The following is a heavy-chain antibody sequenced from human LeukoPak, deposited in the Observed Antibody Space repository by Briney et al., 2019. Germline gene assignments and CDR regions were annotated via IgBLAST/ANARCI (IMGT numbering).Heavy chain of an antibody. CDR2: INPSGGST. CDR3: AMCLSGYYLGFDY. V-gene: IGHV1-46*01. Sequence: ASVKVSCKASGGTFSNYAISWVRQAPGQGLEWMGIINPSGGSTSYAQKFQGRVTMTRDMSTSTVYMELSSLRSEDTAVYYCAMCLSGYYLGFDYWGQGTLVTVSS. D-gene: IGHD3-3*01. J-gene: IGHJ4*02. CDR1: GGTFSNYA.